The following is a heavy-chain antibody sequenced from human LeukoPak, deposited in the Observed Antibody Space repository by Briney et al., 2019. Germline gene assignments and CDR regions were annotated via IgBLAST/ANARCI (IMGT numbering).Heavy chain of an antibody. CDR1: GYTFTAYY. CDR2: INPSSGGT. CDR3: VRPTDGYTGPFYY. J-gene: IGHJ4*02. Sequence: ASVKVSCKASGYTFTAYYMHWVRQAPGQGLEWMGWINPSSGGTKYVQKFQARVTMTRDTSIRTAYMELNSLRSDDTAVYYCVRPTDGYTGPFYYRGQGALVAVCS. D-gene: IGHD5-24*01. V-gene: IGHV1-2*02.